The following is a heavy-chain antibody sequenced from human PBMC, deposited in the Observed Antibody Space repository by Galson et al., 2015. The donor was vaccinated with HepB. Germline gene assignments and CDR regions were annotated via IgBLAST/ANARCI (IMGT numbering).Heavy chain of an antibody. CDR3: AGSIVATIMDTAMIRGGIDY. CDR2: IYHSGST. D-gene: IGHD5-12*01. V-gene: IGHV4-30-2*01. J-gene: IGHJ4*02. Sequence: TLSLTCAVSGGSISSGGYSWSWIQQPPGKGLEWIGYIYHSGSTYYNPSLKSRVTISVDRSKNQFSLKLSSVTAADTAVYYCAGSIVATIMDTAMIRGGIDYWGQGTLVTVSS. CDR1: GGSISSGGYS.